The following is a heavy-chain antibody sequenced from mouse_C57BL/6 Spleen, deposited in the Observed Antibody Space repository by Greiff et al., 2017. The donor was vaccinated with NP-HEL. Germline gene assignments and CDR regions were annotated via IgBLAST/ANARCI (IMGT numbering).Heavy chain of an antibody. Sequence: EVQWVESGEGLVKPGGSLKLSCAASGFTFSSYAMSWVRQTPEKRLEWVAYISSGGDYIYYADTVKGRFTISRDNARNTLYLQMSSLKSEDTAMYYCTRPYRDYAMDYWGQGTSVTVSS. D-gene: IGHD2-14*01. CDR1: GFTFSSYA. J-gene: IGHJ4*01. CDR2: ISSGGDYI. V-gene: IGHV5-9-1*02. CDR3: TRPYRDYAMDY.